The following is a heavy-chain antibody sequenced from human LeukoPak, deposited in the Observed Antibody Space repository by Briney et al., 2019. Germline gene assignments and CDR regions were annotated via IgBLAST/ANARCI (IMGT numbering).Heavy chain of an antibody. CDR2: IYFSGST. Sequence: SETLSLTCTVSGGSIRSSYYYWGWIRQPPGKGLEWIGSIYFSGSTYYNPSLKSRVTISVDTSKNQFSLKLSSVTAADTAVYYCSGYSYGQFDYWGQGTLVTVSS. J-gene: IGHJ4*02. CDR3: SGYSYGQFDY. CDR1: GGSIRSSYYY. D-gene: IGHD5-18*01. V-gene: IGHV4-39*01.